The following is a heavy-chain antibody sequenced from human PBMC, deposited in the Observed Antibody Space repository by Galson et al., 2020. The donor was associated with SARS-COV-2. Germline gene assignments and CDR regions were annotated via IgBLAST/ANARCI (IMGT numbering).Heavy chain of an antibody. CDR3: ARGDMGNDYLDC. J-gene: IGHJ4*02. D-gene: IGHD7-27*01. V-gene: IGHV3-74*01. CDR1: GFTFSSYW. Sequence: ALHGESLKISCEASGFTFSSYWMHWVRQAPGKGLVWVSRIYSEGSSTSYADSVKGRFTISGDNAKNTLYLQMNSLRAEDTAVYYCARGDMGNDYLDCWGQGTLVTVSS. CDR2: IYSEGSST.